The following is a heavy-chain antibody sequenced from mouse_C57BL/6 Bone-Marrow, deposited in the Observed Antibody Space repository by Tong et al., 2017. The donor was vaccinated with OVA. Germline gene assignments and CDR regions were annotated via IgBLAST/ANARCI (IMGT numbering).Heavy chain of an antibody. CDR1: GFNIKDDY. V-gene: IGHV14-3*01. D-gene: IGHD3-2*02. CDR2: IDPANGNT. CDR3: ARIGAQATVY. J-gene: IGHJ2*01. Sequence: EVQLQESGAELVRPGASVKLSCTASGFNIKDDYMHWVKQRPEQGLEWIGRIDPANGNTKYAPKFQGKATITADTSSNTAYLQLSSLTSEDTAIYYCARIGAQATVYWGQGTTLTVSS.